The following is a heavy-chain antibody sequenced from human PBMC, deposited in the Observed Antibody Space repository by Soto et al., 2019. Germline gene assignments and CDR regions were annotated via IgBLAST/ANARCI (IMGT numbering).Heavy chain of an antibody. Sequence: QVQLQQWGAGLLKPSETLSLTCAVYGGSFSGYYWSWIRQPPGKGLEWIGEINHSGSTNYNPSLKSRVIISVDTSKNQFSLKLSSVTAADTAVYYCARGGGAKGFDPWGQGTLVTVSS. CDR3: ARGGGAKGFDP. D-gene: IGHD3-16*01. CDR2: INHSGST. J-gene: IGHJ5*02. CDR1: GGSFSGYY. V-gene: IGHV4-34*01.